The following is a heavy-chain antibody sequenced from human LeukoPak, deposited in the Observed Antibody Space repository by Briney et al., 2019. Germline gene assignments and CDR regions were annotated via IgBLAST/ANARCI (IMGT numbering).Heavy chain of an antibody. CDR1: GGSISSGGYY. CDR2: IYYSGST. CDR3: ARVDSSSWTRFDY. J-gene: IGHJ4*02. Sequence: PPETLSLTCTVSGGSISSGGYYWSWIRQHPGKGLEWIGYIYYSGSTYYNPSLKSRVTISVDTSKNQFSLKLSSVTAADTAVYYCARVDSSSWTRFDYWGQGTLVTVSS. V-gene: IGHV4-31*03. D-gene: IGHD6-13*01.